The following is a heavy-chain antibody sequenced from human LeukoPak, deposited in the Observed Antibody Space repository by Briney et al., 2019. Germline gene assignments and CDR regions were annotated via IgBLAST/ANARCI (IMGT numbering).Heavy chain of an antibody. Sequence: GASVKVSCKASGYTFTSYGISWVRQAPGQGLEWMGWISAYNGNTNYAQKLQGRVTMTTDTSTSTAYMELRRLRSEDTAVYYCARGHGQWLVRCYYYYMDVWGKGTTVTVSS. J-gene: IGHJ6*03. D-gene: IGHD6-19*01. CDR1: GYTFTSYG. CDR2: ISAYNGNT. V-gene: IGHV1-18*01. CDR3: ARGHGQWLVRCYYYYMDV.